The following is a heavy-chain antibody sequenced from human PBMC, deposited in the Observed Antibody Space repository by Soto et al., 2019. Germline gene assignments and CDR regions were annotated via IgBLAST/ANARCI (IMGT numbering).Heavy chain of an antibody. V-gene: IGHV3-74*01. CDR3: ARDRXXXNXFDY. J-gene: IGHJ4*02. CDR1: GFTFSSYW. Sequence: GGSLRLSCAASGFTFSSYWMHWVRQAPGKGLVWVSRINSDGSDTTYADSVKGRFTISRDNARNRLYLQMNSLRAEDTAVYYCARDRXXXNXFDYWGQGTLVTVSS. CDR2: INSDGSDT.